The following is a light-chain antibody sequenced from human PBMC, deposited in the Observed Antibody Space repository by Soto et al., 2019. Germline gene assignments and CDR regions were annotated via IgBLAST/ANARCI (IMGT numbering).Light chain of an antibody. CDR1: QSVNSN. Sequence: EIVMTQSPATLSVSPGERATLSCRASQSVNSNLAWYQQKPGQAPRRLIDGASTRDTGFPARFSGSGSGTESALTVSRLQSEDFAVYFCQQYNNSPTFGQGTKVEIK. CDR3: QQYNNSPT. V-gene: IGKV3-15*01. J-gene: IGKJ1*01. CDR2: GAS.